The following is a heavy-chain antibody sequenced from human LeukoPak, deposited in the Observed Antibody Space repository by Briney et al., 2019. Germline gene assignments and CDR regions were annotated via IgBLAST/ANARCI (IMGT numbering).Heavy chain of an antibody. Sequence: PGGSLRLSCAASGFTFSSFSMNWVRQAPGRGLEWVSSISSSSSYIYYADSVKGRFTISRDNAKNSLYLQMNSMRDEDTAVYYCARAPGDYYYYYYAMDVWGQGTTVTVSS. V-gene: IGHV3-21*01. CDR3: ARAPGDYYYYYYAMDV. CDR1: GFTFSSFS. J-gene: IGHJ6*02. D-gene: IGHD4-17*01. CDR2: ISSSSSYI.